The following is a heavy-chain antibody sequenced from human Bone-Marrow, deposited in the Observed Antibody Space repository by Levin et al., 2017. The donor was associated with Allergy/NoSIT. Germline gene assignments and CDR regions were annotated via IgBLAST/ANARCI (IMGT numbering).Heavy chain of an antibody. CDR1: GFTFSSRP. V-gene: IGHV3-30-3*01. CDR2: ISYDGTNK. CDR3: AREAGDGTSAVDH. D-gene: IGHD7-27*01. J-gene: IGHJ4*02. Sequence: GGSLRLSCSASGFTFSSRPMDWVRQAPGRGLEWVAVISYDGTNKYYADSVNGRFTISRDNSRNTLYLQMNSLRPEDTALYYCAREAGDGTSAVDHWGQGTLVAVSS.